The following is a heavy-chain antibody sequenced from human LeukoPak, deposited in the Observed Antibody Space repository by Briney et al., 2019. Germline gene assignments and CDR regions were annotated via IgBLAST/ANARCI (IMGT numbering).Heavy chain of an antibody. CDR3: AREIVGATYSYYGMDV. V-gene: IGHV3-21*01. J-gene: IGHJ6*02. D-gene: IGHD1-26*01. Sequence: PGGSLRLSCAASGFTFSSYSMNWVRQAPGKGLEWVSSISSSSSYIYYADSVKGRFTISRDNAKNSLYLQMNSLRAEDTAVYYCAREIVGATYSYYGMDVWGQGTTVTVSS. CDR2: ISSSSSYI. CDR1: GFTFSSYS.